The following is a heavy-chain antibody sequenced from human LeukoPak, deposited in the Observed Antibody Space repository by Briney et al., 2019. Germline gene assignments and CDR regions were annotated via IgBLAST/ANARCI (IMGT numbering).Heavy chain of an antibody. J-gene: IGHJ4*02. CDR2: IESDGTTT. CDR3: TRGQSSGYSSGDY. D-gene: IGHD3-22*01. Sequence: GALRLSCAAPGITLSWYWMHLVRQTPGKGLVWVSRIESDGTTTTYADSVKGRFTISRDNAKNTLYLQMNSLRAEDTAVYYCTRGQSSGYSSGDYWGQGTLVTVSS. V-gene: IGHV3-74*01. CDR1: GITLSWYW.